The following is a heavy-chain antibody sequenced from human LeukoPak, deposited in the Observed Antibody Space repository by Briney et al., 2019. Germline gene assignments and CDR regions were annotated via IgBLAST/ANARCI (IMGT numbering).Heavy chain of an antibody. CDR1: GYSISDGYY. J-gene: IGHJ5*02. Sequence: SETLSLTCTVSGYSISDGYYWGWIRQPPGKGLEWIGSLYDSGTTYYNPSLKSRVTISVDMSKNQFSLKLRSVTAADTAVYYCARVEEGSGYGPDGEFDPWGQGTLVTVSS. V-gene: IGHV4-38-2*02. CDR2: LYDSGTT. CDR3: ARVEEGSGYGPDGEFDP. D-gene: IGHD3-22*01.